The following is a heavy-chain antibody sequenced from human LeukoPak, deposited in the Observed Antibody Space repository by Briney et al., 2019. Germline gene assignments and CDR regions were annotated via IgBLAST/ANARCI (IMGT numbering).Heavy chain of an antibody. CDR3: AKDKGDFWSGHHY. Sequence: GSLRLSCAASGFTFSNYAMSWVRQAPGKGLEWVSSITGSGGSTYYADSVKGRFTISRDNSKNTLYLQMSSLRAEDTTVYYCAKDKGDFWSGHHYWGQGTLVTVSS. D-gene: IGHD3-3*01. J-gene: IGHJ4*02. CDR1: GFTFSNYA. CDR2: ITGSGGST. V-gene: IGHV3-23*01.